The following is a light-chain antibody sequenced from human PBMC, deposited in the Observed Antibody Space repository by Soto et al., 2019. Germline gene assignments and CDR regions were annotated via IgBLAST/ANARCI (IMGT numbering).Light chain of an antibody. CDR1: QTVNNN. V-gene: IGKV3-11*01. CDR2: GAS. Sequence: VMTQAPATLSLSPGEGATLSCRASQTVNNNVAWYQLKDGQVPRXLIYGASTRATDIPARFSGSGSGTELTLTISSLEPEDGEVYDCQQRSSWPITFGQGTRLEIK. CDR3: QQRSSWPIT. J-gene: IGKJ5*01.